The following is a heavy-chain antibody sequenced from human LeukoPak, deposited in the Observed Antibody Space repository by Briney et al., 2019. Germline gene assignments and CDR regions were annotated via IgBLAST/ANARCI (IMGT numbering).Heavy chain of an antibody. CDR2: ISGSGGST. V-gene: IGHV3-23*01. J-gene: IGHJ3*01. Sequence: PGGSLRLSCAASGFTFSSFAMSWVRQAPGKGLEWVSAISGSGGSTYYADSVKGRFTISRDNSKNTLFLQMNSLGAEDTAVYYCAKDRSRSSSSCNVGSWGQGTMVTVSS. CDR1: GFTFSSFA. D-gene: IGHD2-2*01. CDR3: AKDRSRSSSSCNVGS.